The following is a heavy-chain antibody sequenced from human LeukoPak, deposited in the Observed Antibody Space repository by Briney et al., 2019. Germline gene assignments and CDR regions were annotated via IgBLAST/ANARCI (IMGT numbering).Heavy chain of an antibody. D-gene: IGHD3-22*01. CDR2: INHSGST. V-gene: IGHV4-34*01. J-gene: IGHJ4*02. Sequence: SETLSLTCAVYGGSFSGYYWSWIRQPPGKGLEWIGEINHSGSTNYNPSLKSRVTISVDTSKNQFSLKLSSVTAADTAVYYCARGLYYYDSWGQGTLVTVSS. CDR3: ARGLYYYDS. CDR1: GGSFSGYY.